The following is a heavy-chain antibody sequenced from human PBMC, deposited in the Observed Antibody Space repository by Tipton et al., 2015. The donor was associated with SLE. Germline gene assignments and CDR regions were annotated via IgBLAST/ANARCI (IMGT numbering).Heavy chain of an antibody. CDR2: HCYTGNT. D-gene: IGHD1-26*01. J-gene: IGHJ4*02. CDR3: ARRRGWEDYFDY. Sequence: TLSLTCTVSGGSISADNYCWDWIRQPPGRGLEWVGSHCYTGNTFYNPSLKSRVTTSVDTSKNQFSLRLNSVTAADTAVYLCARRRGWEDYFDYWGQGNLVTVSS. CDR1: GGSISADNYC. V-gene: IGHV4-39*01.